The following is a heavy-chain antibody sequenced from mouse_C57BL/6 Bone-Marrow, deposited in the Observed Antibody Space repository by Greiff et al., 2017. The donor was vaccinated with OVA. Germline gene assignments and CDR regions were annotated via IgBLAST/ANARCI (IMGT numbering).Heavy chain of an antibody. Sequence: EVKVVESGGGLVQSGRSLRLSCATSGFTFSDFYMEWVRQAPGKGLEWIAASRNKANDYTTEYSASVKGRFIVSRDTSQSILYLQMNALRADDTAIYYCARDDYYWYFDVWGTGTTVTVSS. CDR1: GFTFSDFY. CDR3: ARDDYYWYFDV. CDR2: SRNKANDYTT. V-gene: IGHV7-1*01. J-gene: IGHJ1*03.